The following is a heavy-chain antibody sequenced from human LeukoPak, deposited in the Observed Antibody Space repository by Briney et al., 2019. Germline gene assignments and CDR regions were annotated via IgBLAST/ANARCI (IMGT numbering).Heavy chain of an antibody. Sequence: PSETLSLTCTVSGGSITSGDYHWSWIRQYPGKGLEWIGYIYHSGSTNYNPSLKSRVTISVDTSKNQFSLKLSSVTAADTAVYYCARDKHPAPYYYDSSGYYYPYYGMDVWGQGTTVTVSS. CDR3: ARDKHPAPYYYDSSGYYYPYYGMDV. D-gene: IGHD3-22*01. CDR2: IYHSGST. V-gene: IGHV4-30-4*01. J-gene: IGHJ6*02. CDR1: GGSITSGDYH.